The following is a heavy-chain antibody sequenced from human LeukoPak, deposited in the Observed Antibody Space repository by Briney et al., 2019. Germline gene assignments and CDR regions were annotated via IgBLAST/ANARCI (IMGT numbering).Heavy chain of an antibody. CDR1: GGSISSSSYY. V-gene: IGHV4-39*07. CDR3: ARDNERRLTAAGTAAFDL. Sequence: SETLSLTCTVSGGSISSSSYYWGWIRQPPGKGLEWIGSIYYSGSTYYNPSLKSRVTISLDKSKNQLSLNLTSVTAADTAMYYCARDNERRLTAAGTAAFDLWGRGTLVTVSS. CDR2: IYYSGST. D-gene: IGHD6-13*01. J-gene: IGHJ2*01.